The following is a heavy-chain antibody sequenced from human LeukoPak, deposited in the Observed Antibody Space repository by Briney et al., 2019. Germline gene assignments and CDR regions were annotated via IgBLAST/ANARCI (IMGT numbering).Heavy chain of an antibody. V-gene: IGHV3-21*01. Sequence: GGSLRLSCAASGFTFSSYSMTWVRQAPGKGLEWVSSISSSSSYIYYADSVKGRFTISRDNAKNSLYLQMNSLRAEYTAVYYCARAFYYDSSGPDYWGQGTLVTVSS. D-gene: IGHD3-22*01. CDR1: GFTFSSYS. J-gene: IGHJ4*02. CDR2: ISSSSSYI. CDR3: ARAFYYDSSGPDY.